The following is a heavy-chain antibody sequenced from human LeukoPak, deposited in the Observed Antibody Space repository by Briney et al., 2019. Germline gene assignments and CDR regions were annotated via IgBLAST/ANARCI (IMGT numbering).Heavy chain of an antibody. CDR1: GGSISSYY. Sequence: SETLSLTCTASGGSISSYYWSWIRQPPGKGLEWIGYIYYSGSTNYNPSLKSRVTISVDTSKNQFSLRLSSVTAADTAVYYCARGNHRDGDYGCWFDPWGQGTLVTVSS. D-gene: IGHD4-17*01. CDR3: ARGNHRDGDYGCWFDP. V-gene: IGHV4-59*08. CDR2: IYYSGST. J-gene: IGHJ5*02.